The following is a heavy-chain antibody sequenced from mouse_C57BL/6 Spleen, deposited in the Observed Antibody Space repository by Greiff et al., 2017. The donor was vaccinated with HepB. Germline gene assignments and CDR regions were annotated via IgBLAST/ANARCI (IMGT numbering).Heavy chain of an antibody. J-gene: IGHJ3*01. Sequence: VQLKESGPELVKPGASVKISCKASGYAFSSSWMNWVKQRPGKGLEWIGRIYPGDGDTNYNGKFKGKATLTADKSSSTAYMQLSSLTSEDSAVYFCARAELSFAYWGQGTLVTVSA. D-gene: IGHD4-1*01. V-gene: IGHV1-82*01. CDR3: ARAELSFAY. CDR1: GYAFSSSW. CDR2: IYPGDGDT.